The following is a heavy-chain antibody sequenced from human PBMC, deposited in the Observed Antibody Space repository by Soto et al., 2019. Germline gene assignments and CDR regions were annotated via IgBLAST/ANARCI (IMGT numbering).Heavy chain of an antibody. CDR2: IYYSGST. J-gene: IGHJ6*02. CDR1: GGSISSGDYY. Sequence: SETLSLTCTVSGGSISSGDYYWSWIRQPPGKGLEWIGYIYYSGSTYYNPSLKSRVTISVDTSKNQFSLKLSSVTAADTAVYYCARGTYYDFWSGYYVRVPGSYGMDVWGQGTTVTVSS. CDR3: ARGTYYDFWSGYYVRVPGSYGMDV. V-gene: IGHV4-30-4*01. D-gene: IGHD3-3*01.